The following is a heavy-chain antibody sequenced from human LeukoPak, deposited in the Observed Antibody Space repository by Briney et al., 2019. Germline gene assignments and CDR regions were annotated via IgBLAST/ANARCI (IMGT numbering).Heavy chain of an antibody. CDR1: GFTFSSYN. J-gene: IGHJ1*01. V-gene: IGHV3-48*01. CDR3: ARGVTISSTYFQY. D-gene: IGHD3-9*01. Sequence: GGSLRLSCAASGFTFSSYNMYWVRQTPGKGLECVSFIGTTDSTRYYADSVEGRFTISRDNAKNSLYLQMNSLRAEDTAVYYCARGVTISSTYFQYWGQGTLVTVSS. CDR2: IGTTDSTR.